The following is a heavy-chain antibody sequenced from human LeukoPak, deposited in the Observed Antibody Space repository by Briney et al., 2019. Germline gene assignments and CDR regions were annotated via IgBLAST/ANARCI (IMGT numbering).Heavy chain of an antibody. CDR3: AKDIAVTTGLDY. D-gene: IGHD4-17*01. V-gene: IGHV3-23*01. Sequence: GSLRLSCAASGFTFSSYAMSWVRQAPGKGLEWVSSISGSDGSTYYADSVKGRFTISRDNSKNTLYLQMNSLRAEDTAVYYCAKDIAVTTGLDYWGQGTLVTVSS. CDR1: GFTFSSYA. CDR2: ISGSDGST. J-gene: IGHJ4*02.